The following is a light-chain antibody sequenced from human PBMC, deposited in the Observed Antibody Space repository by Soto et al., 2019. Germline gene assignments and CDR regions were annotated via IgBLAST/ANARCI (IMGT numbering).Light chain of an antibody. Sequence: DIQMTQSPSTLSASVGDRVTITCRASQTISSWLAWYQQKLGKAPTLLIYKASSLEGGVPSRFSGSGSGTEFPLTISSLQPDDSATYYCQQYNGTFGQGTKVEVK. J-gene: IGKJ1*01. CDR2: KAS. CDR1: QTISSW. V-gene: IGKV1-5*03. CDR3: QQYNGT.